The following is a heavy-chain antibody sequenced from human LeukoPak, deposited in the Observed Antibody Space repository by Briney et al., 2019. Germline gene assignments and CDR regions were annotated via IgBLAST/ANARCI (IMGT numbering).Heavy chain of an antibody. V-gene: IGHV3-53*01. CDR3: ARPPERTGAFDI. CDR1: GFTVSSNF. CDR2: IYSDGTT. J-gene: IGHJ3*02. D-gene: IGHD1-14*01. Sequence: PGRSLRLSCAASGFTVSSNFMSWVRQAPEKGLEWVSVIYSDGTTYYADSVKGRFTMSGDNSKSTLFLQMNSLRAEDTAVYYCARPPERTGAFDIWGQGTMVTVSS.